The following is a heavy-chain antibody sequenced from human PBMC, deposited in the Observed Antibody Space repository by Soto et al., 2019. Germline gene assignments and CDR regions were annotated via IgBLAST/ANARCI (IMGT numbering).Heavy chain of an antibody. CDR1: GFTVSSNY. J-gene: IGHJ5*02. D-gene: IGHD6-19*01. CDR2: IYSGGST. V-gene: IGHV3-53*01. CDR3: TKNALQGAVAGPNWFDP. Sequence: PGGFLRLSCAASGFTVSSNYMSWVRQDTGKGLEWVSVIYSGGSTYYADSVKGRFTISRDNSKNTLYVQMNSLRAEDTAVYYCTKNALQGAVAGPNWFDPWGQGTLVTVSS.